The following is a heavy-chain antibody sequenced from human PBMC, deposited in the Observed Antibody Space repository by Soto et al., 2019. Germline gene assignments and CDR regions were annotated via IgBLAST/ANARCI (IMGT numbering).Heavy chain of an antibody. V-gene: IGHV1-18*04. CDR2: ISLYNGNT. J-gene: IGHJ4*02. CDR3: AIYHLELFRFDY. Sequence: SVQVSFKAYYLSFPSHGITWVRQAPGQGLEWMGWISLYNGNTNYAQQFQGRVTMTTDTSTSTAYMELRSLRSDDTAMYFCAIYHLELFRFDYWGQGTLVTVSS. D-gene: IGHD2-2*01. CDR1: YLSFPSHG.